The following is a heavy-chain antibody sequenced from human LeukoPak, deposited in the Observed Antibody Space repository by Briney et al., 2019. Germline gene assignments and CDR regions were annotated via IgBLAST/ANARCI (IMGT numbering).Heavy chain of an antibody. V-gene: IGHV3-15*01. CDR3: TTLSPYDSSGYRRYYFDY. J-gene: IGHJ4*02. CDR2: IKSKTDGGTT. CDR1: GFTFSNAW. D-gene: IGHD3-22*01. Sequence: KSGGSLRLSCAASGFTFSNAWMSWVRQAPGKGLDWVGRIKSKTDGGTTDYAAPVKGRFTISRDDSKNTLYLQMNSLKTEDTAVYYCTTLSPYDSSGYRRYYFDYWGQGTLVTVSS.